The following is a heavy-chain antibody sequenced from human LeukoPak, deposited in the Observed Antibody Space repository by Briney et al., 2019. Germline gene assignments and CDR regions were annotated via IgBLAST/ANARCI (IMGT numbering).Heavy chain of an antibody. CDR1: GDSVSSSTSA. V-gene: IGHV6-1*01. D-gene: IGHD3-3*02. J-gene: IGHJ4*02. CDR2: TYFRSKWIH. Sequence: SQTLSLTCAISGDSVSSSTSAWSWIRQSPSRGLEWLGRTYFRSKWIHDYALSVRGRITINPDTSKNQVSLQLNSMTPEDTAIYYCARHFSPDFDYWGQGTLVTVSS. CDR3: ARHFSPDFDY.